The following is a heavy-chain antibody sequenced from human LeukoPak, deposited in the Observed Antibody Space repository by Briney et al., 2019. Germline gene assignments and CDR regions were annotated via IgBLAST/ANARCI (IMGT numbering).Heavy chain of an antibody. CDR2: IYSGGST. D-gene: IGHD1-1*01. V-gene: IGHV3-53*01. CDR1: GFTVSSNY. Sequence: GGSLRLSCAASGFTVSSNYMSWVRQAPGKGLEWVSVIYSGGSTYYADSVKGRFTISRDNSKNTLYLQMNSLRAEDTAVYYCAKFLEPRGLFDYWGQGTLVTVSS. J-gene: IGHJ4*02. CDR3: AKFLEPRGLFDY.